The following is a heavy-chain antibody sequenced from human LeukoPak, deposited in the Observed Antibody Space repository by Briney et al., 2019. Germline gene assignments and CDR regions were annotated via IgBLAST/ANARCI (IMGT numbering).Heavy chain of an antibody. V-gene: IGHV3-30*18. D-gene: IGHD3-10*01. CDR3: AKSLVRGVPGDYYYYYGMDV. CDR2: ISYDGSNK. Sequence: PGGSLRLSCAASGFTFSSYGMHWVRQAPGKGLEWVAVISYDGSNKYYEDSVKGRFTISRDNSKNTLYLQMNSLRAEDTAVYYCAKSLVRGVPGDYYYYYGMDVWGQGTTVTVSS. CDR1: GFTFSSYG. J-gene: IGHJ6*02.